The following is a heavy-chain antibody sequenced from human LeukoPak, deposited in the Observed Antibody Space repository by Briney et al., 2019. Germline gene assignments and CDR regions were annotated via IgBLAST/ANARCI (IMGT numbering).Heavy chain of an antibody. J-gene: IGHJ4*02. Sequence: PGGSLRLSCAASGFTFSSYSMNWVRQAPGKGLEWVSSISSSSSYIYYADSVKGRFTIPRDNAKNSLYLQMNSLRAEDTAVYYCARNSYGDYGPFDYWGQGTLVTVSS. D-gene: IGHD4-17*01. CDR1: GFTFSSYS. V-gene: IGHV3-21*01. CDR2: ISSSSSYI. CDR3: ARNSYGDYGPFDY.